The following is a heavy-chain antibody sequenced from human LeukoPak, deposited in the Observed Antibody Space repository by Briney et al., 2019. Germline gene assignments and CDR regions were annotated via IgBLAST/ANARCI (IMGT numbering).Heavy chain of an antibody. V-gene: IGHV4-39*07. CDR1: GGSISSSSYY. CDR3: AISGQGATVDY. CDR2: IYYSGST. Sequence: SETLSLTCTVSGGSISSSSYYWGWIRQPPGKGLEWIGSIYYSGSTYYNPSLKSRVTISVDTSKNQFSLKLSSVTAADTAVYYCAISGQGATVDYWGQGTLVTVSS. J-gene: IGHJ4*02. D-gene: IGHD1-26*01.